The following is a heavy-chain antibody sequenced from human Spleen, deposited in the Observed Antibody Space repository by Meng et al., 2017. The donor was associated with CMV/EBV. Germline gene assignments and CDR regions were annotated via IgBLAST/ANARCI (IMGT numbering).Heavy chain of an antibody. CDR3: ARGGQHDFWASDYYGMDV. J-gene: IGHJ6*02. CDR1: RFTFSTHW. Sequence: GGSLRLSCAASRFTFSTHWMSWVRQAPGKGLEWVASIKQDGSEKYYVDSVRGRFTISRDNAKNSLYLQMNSLGAEDAAVYYCARGGQHDFWASDYYGMDVWGQGTTVTVSS. V-gene: IGHV3-7*04. D-gene: IGHD3-3*01. CDR2: IKQDGSEK.